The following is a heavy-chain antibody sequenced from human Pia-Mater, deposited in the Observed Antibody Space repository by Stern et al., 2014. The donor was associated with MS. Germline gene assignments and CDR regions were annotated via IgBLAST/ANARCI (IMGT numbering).Heavy chain of an antibody. Sequence: LKESGPALVKPTQTLTLTCTFSGFSLVTSGVRVSWIRQPPGKALEWLARIDWNDKTFYNTSLMTRLTISKDTSKNQVVLTMTNVDPVDTATYYCARMMGSGYRHYFDYWGQGTPVTVS. CDR3: ARMMGSGYRHYFDY. CDR2: IDWNDKT. CDR1: GFSLVTSGVR. V-gene: IGHV2-70*04. D-gene: IGHD3-3*01. J-gene: IGHJ4*02.